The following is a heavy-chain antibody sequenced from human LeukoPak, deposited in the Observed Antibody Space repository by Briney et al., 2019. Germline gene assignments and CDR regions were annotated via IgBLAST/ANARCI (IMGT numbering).Heavy chain of an antibody. CDR2: ITGGGGST. J-gene: IGHJ4*02. CDR1: GFTFSSYA. CDR3: AKGSTTSRPYYFDY. D-gene: IGHD2-2*01. V-gene: IGHV3-23*01. Sequence: QSGGSLRLSCAASGFTFSSYAMSWIRQAPGEGLEWVSAITGGGGSTYHAESVKGRFTISRDSSQNTLYLQMNILRAEDTAVYYCAKGSTTSRPYYFDYWGQGALVTVSS.